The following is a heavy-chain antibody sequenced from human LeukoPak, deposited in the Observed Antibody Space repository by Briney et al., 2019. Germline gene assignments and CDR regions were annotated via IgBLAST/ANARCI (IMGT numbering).Heavy chain of an antibody. J-gene: IGHJ6*02. Sequence: PSETLSLTCTVSGGSISSSSYYWGWIRQPPGKGLEWIGSTYYSGSTYYNPSLKSRVTISVDTSKNQFSLKLSSVTAADTAVYYCARNYYGSGSYFPRLLYYYYYGMDVWGQGTTVTVSS. V-gene: IGHV4-39*01. D-gene: IGHD3-10*01. CDR3: ARNYYGSGSYFPRLLYYYYYGMDV. CDR1: GGSISSSSYY. CDR2: TYYSGST.